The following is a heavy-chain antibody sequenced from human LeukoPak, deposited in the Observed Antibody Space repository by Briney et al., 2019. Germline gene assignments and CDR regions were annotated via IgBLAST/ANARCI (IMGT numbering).Heavy chain of an antibody. CDR2: INSDGSST. CDR1: GFTFSSYW. J-gene: IGHJ4*02. CDR3: ARVGYDSSGYAY. D-gene: IGHD3-22*01. Sequence: GGSLRLSCAASGFTFSSYWMHWVRQAPGKGLVWVSRINSDGSSTSYADSVKGRFTISRDNAKNTLYLQMNSLRAEDTAVYYCARVGYDSSGYAYWGQGTLVTVSS. V-gene: IGHV3-74*01.